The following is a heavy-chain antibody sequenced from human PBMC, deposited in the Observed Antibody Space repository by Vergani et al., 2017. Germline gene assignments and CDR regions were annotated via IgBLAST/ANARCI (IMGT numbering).Heavy chain of an antibody. Sequence: EMQLVDSGGGLVQPGGSLRLSCAASGFTFNHYAMNWVRQAPGKGLEWVSGISGSGGSTYYAGSVKGRFTISRDSSKNTLYLQMNSLSAGDTAVYYCAKANPRNSGYDYLYYYHAMDVWGQGTTVTVSS. CDR3: AKANPRNSGYDYLYYYHAMDV. D-gene: IGHD5-12*01. V-gene: IGHV3-23*04. J-gene: IGHJ6*02. CDR2: ISGSGGST. CDR1: GFTFNHYA.